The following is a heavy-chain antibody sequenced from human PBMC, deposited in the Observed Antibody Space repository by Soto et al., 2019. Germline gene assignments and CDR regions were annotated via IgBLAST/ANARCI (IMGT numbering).Heavy chain of an antibody. J-gene: IGHJ6*03. CDR3: ARVVVVPAAKESYYYYYMDV. CDR1: GYSFTSYW. Sequence: GESLKISCKGSGYSFTSYWIGWVRQMPGKGLEWMGIIYPGDSDTRYSPSFQGQVTISADKSISTAYLQWSSLKASDTAMYYCARVVVVPAAKESYYYYYMDVWGKGTTVTVSS. CDR2: IYPGDSDT. D-gene: IGHD2-2*01. V-gene: IGHV5-51*01.